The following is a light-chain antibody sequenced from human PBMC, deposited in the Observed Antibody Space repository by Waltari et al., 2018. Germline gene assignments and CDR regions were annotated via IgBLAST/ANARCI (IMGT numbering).Light chain of an antibody. CDR1: QSILYTTTNNNY. V-gene: IGKV4-1*01. J-gene: IGKJ4*01. Sequence: DIVMTQSPDSLAVSLGERATINFKSSQSILYTTTNNNYLAWYQQKAGQPPKLLIYWASNRQSGVPDRVSGSGSGTDFTLTISSLQAEDVAVYYCQQYYTTPLTFGGGTRVEI. CDR3: QQYYTTPLT. CDR2: WAS.